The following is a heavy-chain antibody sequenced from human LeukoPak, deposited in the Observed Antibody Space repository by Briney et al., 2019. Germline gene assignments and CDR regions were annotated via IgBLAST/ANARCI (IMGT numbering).Heavy chain of an antibody. D-gene: IGHD4-23*01. Sequence: GGSLRLSCGASGFXFSGYWIHWVRQVPGKGLVWLSRINPDGSTTSYADSVKGRFTISRDNAENTLYLQMNSLRADDTAVYHCVSHVYGGSPFDIWGQGTMVTVSS. CDR3: VSHVYGGSPFDI. J-gene: IGHJ3*02. V-gene: IGHV3-74*01. CDR1: GFXFSGYW. CDR2: INPDGSTT.